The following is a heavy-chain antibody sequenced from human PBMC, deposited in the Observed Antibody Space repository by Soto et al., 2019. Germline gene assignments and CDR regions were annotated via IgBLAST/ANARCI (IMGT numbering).Heavy chain of an antibody. CDR1: GFTFSVYS. D-gene: IGHD6-19*01. Sequence: EVQLVESGGGLVQRGGSLRLSCVASGFTFSVYSRNWVRQAPGKGLEWFSYITSDTKTIKYADSVQGRFTISRDNAKNSVYLQMNSLRDEDTAVYYCARSVEGHFDYWGQGTVVTVSS. J-gene: IGHJ4*02. CDR2: ITSDTKTI. CDR3: ARSVEGHFDY. V-gene: IGHV3-48*02.